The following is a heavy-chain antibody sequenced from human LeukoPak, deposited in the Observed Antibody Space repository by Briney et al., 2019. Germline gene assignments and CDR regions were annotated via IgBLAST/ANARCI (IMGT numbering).Heavy chain of an antibody. Sequence: GGSLRLSCAASGFTFSDYYMSWIRQAPGKGLKWVSTITTGDGNTYYADSVKGRFTVSRDDSKNTLHLQMNSLRAEDTAVYYCAKDGGLWVSAHWGDSWGRGTLVTVSS. J-gene: IGHJ4*02. D-gene: IGHD7-27*01. CDR1: GFTFSDYY. CDR2: ITTGDGNT. CDR3: AKDGGLWVSAHWGDS. V-gene: IGHV3-23*01.